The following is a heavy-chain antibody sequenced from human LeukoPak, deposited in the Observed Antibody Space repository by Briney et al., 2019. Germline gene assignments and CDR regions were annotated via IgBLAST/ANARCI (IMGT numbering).Heavy chain of an antibody. CDR1: GFTFSSYA. J-gene: IGHJ4*02. D-gene: IGHD6-19*01. V-gene: IGHV3-23*01. CDR3: AKDKFGGWPSPGNDY. Sequence: GGSLRLSCAASGFTFSSYAMSWVRQAPGKGLEWVSAISGSGGSTYYADSVKGRFTISRDNSKSTLYLQMNSLRAEDTAVYYCAKDKFGGWPSPGNDYWGQGTLVTVSS. CDR2: ISGSGGST.